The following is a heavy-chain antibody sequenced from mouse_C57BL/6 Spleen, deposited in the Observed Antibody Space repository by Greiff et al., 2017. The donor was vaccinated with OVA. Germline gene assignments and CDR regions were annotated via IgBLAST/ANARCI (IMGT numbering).Heavy chain of an antibody. D-gene: IGHD1-1*01. CDR1: GYAFSSSW. Sequence: VQLQQSGPELVKPGASVKISCKASGYAFSSSWMNWVKQRPGKGLEWIGRIYPGDGDTNYNGKFKGKATLTADKSSSTAYMQLSSLTSEDSAVYFCAPGPITTVPAWFAYWGQGTLVTVSA. V-gene: IGHV1-82*01. CDR3: APGPITTVPAWFAY. J-gene: IGHJ3*01. CDR2: IYPGDGDT.